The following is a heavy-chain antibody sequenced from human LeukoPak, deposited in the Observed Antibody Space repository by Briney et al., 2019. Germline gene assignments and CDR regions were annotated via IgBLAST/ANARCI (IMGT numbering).Heavy chain of an antibody. Sequence: ASVKVSCKVSGYTLTELSMHWVRQAPGKGLEWMGGFDPEDGETIYAQKFQGRVTMTEDTSTDTAYMELSSLRSEDTAVYYCATALPPGGYKQPATHLDYWGQGTLVTVSS. CDR3: ATALPPGGYKQPATHLDY. CDR2: FDPEDGET. CDR1: GYTLTELS. J-gene: IGHJ4*02. D-gene: IGHD2-2*02. V-gene: IGHV1-24*01.